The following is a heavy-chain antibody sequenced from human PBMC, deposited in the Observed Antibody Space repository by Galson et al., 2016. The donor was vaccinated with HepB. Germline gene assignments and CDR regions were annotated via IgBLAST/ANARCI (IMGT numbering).Heavy chain of an antibody. J-gene: IGHJ4*02. CDR3: ASDPRQWQRGYNYGFEY. D-gene: IGHD5-18*01. CDR1: GFTFSTYG. V-gene: IGHV3-30*03. Sequence: SLRLSCAASGFTFSTYGMHWVRQPPGKGLEWVAVISYDGDTKYHADSVKGRFTISRDNSKNTLYLQMHRLRFEDTAVYYCASDPRQWQRGYNYGFEYWGQGTLVSVSS. CDR2: ISYDGDTK.